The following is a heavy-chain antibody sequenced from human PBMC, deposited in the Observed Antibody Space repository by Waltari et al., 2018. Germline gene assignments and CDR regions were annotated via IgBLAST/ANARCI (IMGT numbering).Heavy chain of an antibody. CDR1: GYSFTSYW. V-gene: IGHV5-51*03. D-gene: IGHD4-4*01. CDR3: TRVVDTTVTPFDY. CDR2: IYPGDSDT. J-gene: IGHJ4*02. Sequence: EVQLVQSGAEVKKPGESLKISCKGSGYSFTSYWIGWGRQMPGKSLEWMGIIYPGDSDTRYSPSFQGQVTISADKSISTAYLQWSSLKASDTAMYYCTRVVDTTVTPFDYWGQGTLVTVSS.